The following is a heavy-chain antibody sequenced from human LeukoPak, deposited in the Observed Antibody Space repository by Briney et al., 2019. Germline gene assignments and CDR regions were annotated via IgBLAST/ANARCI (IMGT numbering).Heavy chain of an antibody. J-gene: IGHJ4*02. CDR1: GGSISSGDYY. D-gene: IGHD2-21*02. CDR2: IYYSGST. V-gene: IGHV4-30-4*01. CDR3: ARALLTGGDCYLDY. Sequence: SQTLSPTCTVSGGSISSGDYYWSWIRQPPGKGLEWIGYIYYSGSTYYNPSLKSRVTISVDTSKNQFSLKLSSVTAADTAVYYCARALLTGGDCYLDYWGQGTLVTVSS.